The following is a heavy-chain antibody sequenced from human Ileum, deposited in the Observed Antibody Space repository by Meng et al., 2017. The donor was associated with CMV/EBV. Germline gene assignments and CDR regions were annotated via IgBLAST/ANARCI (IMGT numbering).Heavy chain of an antibody. V-gene: IGHV3-23*01. CDR3: AKGDEYFDD. CDR1: GFTFSSYA. J-gene: IGHJ4*02. Sequence: EVQLLESXGGLVETGGSLRFACAASGFTFSSYAMCWVRQAPGKGLEWVSAISGSGGSTYYADSVKGRFTISRDNSKNTLYLQMNSLRAEDTAVYYCAKGDEYFDDWGQGTLGTVSS. CDR2: ISGSGGST.